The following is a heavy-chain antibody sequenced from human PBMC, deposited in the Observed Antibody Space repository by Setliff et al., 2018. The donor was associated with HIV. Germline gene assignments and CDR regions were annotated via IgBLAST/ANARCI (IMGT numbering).Heavy chain of an antibody. CDR2: IFYSGTT. Sequence: PSETLSLTCTVSDGSVSSSSYYWGWIRQPPGKGLEWIGSIFYSGTTYYNPSLKSRVTISVDTSKNQFSLKLSSVTAADTAVYHCARRVILSYGYYFDYWGQGTLVTVSS. J-gene: IGHJ4*02. D-gene: IGHD3-16*02. CDR3: ARRVILSYGYYFDY. V-gene: IGHV4-39*01. CDR1: DGSVSSSSYY.